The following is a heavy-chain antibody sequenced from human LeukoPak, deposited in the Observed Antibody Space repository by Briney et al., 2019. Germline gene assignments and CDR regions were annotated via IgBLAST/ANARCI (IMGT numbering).Heavy chain of an antibody. CDR2: ISSSSSYI. CDR3: ARMVSSSSWYRFDY. V-gene: IGHV3-21*01. D-gene: IGHD6-13*01. CDR1: GFTFSSNS. Sequence: PGGSLRLSCAASGFTFSSNSMNWVRQAPGKGLEWVSSISSSSSYIYYADSVKGRFTISRDNAKNSLYLQMNSLRAEDTAVYYCARMVSSSSWYRFDYWGQGTLVTVSS. J-gene: IGHJ4*02.